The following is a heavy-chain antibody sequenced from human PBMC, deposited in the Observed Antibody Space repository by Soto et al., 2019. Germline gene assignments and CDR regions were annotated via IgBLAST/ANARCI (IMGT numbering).Heavy chain of an antibody. CDR2: ISGSGGST. J-gene: IGHJ4*02. Sequence: SGGSLRLSCAASGFTFSSYAMSWVRQAPGKGLEWVSAISGSGGSTYYADSVKGRFTISRDNSKNTLCLQMNSLRAEDTAVCYCAKGISSVTTNFDYWGQGTLVTVSS. V-gene: IGHV3-23*01. CDR3: AKGISSVTTNFDY. CDR1: GFTFSSYA. D-gene: IGHD4-17*01.